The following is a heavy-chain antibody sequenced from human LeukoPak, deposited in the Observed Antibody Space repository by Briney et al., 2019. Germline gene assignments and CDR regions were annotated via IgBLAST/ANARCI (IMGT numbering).Heavy chain of an antibody. CDR3: AREERQWLGFDY. CDR1: GYTFTGYY. CDR2: INPNSGGT. Sequence: ASVKVSCKASGYTFTGYYMHWVRQAPGQGLEWMGWINPNSGGTNYVQKFQGRVTMTRDTSISTAYMELSGLRSDDTAVYYCAREERQWLGFDYRGQGTLVTVSS. J-gene: IGHJ4*02. D-gene: IGHD6-19*01. V-gene: IGHV1-2*02.